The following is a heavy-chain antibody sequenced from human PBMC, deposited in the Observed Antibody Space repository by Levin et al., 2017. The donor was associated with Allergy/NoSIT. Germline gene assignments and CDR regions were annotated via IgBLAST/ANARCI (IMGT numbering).Heavy chain of an antibody. D-gene: IGHD2-2*01. CDR3: ARVIVVVPAATLRADYYYGMDV. V-gene: IGHV4-34*01. Sequence: SQTLSLTCAVYGGSFSGYYWSWIRQPPGKGLEWIGEINHSGSTNYNPSLKSRVTISVDTSKNQFSLKLSSVTAADTAVYYCARVIVVVPAATLRADYYYGMDVWGQGTTVTVSS. CDR1: GGSFSGYY. J-gene: IGHJ6*02. CDR2: INHSGST.